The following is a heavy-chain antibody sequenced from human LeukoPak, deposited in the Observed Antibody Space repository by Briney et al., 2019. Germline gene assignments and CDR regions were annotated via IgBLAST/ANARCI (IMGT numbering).Heavy chain of an antibody. CDR3: ARTPSRRRQLYNWFDP. J-gene: IGHJ5*02. V-gene: IGHV1-18*01. CDR2: ISAYNGNT. D-gene: IGHD6-6*01. CDR1: GYTFTSYG. Sequence: GASVKVSCKASGYTFTSYGISWVRQAPGQGLEWMGWISAYNGNTNYAQKLQGRVTMTTDTSTSTAYMELRSPRSDDTAVYYCARTPSRRRQLYNWFDPWGQGTLVTVSS.